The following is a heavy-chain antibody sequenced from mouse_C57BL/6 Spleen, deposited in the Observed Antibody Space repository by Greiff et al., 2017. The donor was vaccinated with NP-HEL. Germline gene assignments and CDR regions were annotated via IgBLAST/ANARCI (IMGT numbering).Heavy chain of an antibody. Sequence: QVQLKQPGAELVRPGSSVKLSCKASGYTFTSYWMHWVKQRPIQGLEWIGNIDPSDSETHYNQKFKDKATLTVDKSSSTAYMQLSSLTSEDSAVYYCARAAQATPFFDYWGQGTTLTVSS. CDR3: ARAAQATPFFDY. J-gene: IGHJ2*01. V-gene: IGHV1-52*01. CDR2: IDPSDSET. CDR1: GYTFTSYW. D-gene: IGHD3-2*02.